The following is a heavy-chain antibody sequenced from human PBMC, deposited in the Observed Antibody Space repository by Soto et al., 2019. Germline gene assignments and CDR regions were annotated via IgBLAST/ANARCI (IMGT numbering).Heavy chain of an antibody. D-gene: IGHD3-22*01. Sequence: ESGGGLVQPGGSLRLSCAASGFSFNSFAMSWVRQAPGKGLEWVSAISGDGYSTYYADSVKGRFTVSRDNSNNTHYLQMDSLRAEDTAVYYCAKSSGYYDSRARFDYWGQGSLVTVSS. J-gene: IGHJ4*02. CDR2: ISGDGYST. CDR1: GFSFNSFA. V-gene: IGHV3-23*01. CDR3: AKSSGYYDSRARFDY.